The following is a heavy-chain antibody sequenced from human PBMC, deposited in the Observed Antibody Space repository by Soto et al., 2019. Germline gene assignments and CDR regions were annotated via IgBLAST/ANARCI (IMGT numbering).Heavy chain of an antibody. J-gene: IGHJ4*02. CDR1: GFTFSSYW. CDR3: ARDAEPIAAAGDH. Sequence: GGSLRLSCASSGFTFSSYWMHWVLQAPGKGLVWVSRINSDGSSTSYADSVKGRFTISRDNAKNTLYLQMNSLRAEDTAVYYCARDAEPIAAAGDHWGQGTLVTVSS. V-gene: IGHV3-74*01. CDR2: INSDGSST. D-gene: IGHD6-13*01.